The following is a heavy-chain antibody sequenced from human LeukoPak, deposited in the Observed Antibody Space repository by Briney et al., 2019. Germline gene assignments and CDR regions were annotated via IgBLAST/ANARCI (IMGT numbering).Heavy chain of an antibody. CDR1: GYSFTSYW. V-gene: IGHV5-51*01. J-gene: IGHJ6*02. Sequence: RGETLKISCKGSGYSFTSYWIGWVRQMPGKGLEWMGIIYPGDSDTRYSPSFQGQVTISADKSISTAYLQWSSLKASDTAMYYCARHMAGSGGSCYSKGCYYYYGMDVWGQGTTVTVSS. D-gene: IGHD2-15*01. CDR2: IYPGDSDT. CDR3: ARHMAGSGGSCYSKGCYYYYGMDV.